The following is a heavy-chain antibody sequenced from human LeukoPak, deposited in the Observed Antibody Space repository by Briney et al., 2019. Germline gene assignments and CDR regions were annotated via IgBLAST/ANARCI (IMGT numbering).Heavy chain of an antibody. Sequence: TSETLTLTCTVSGGSISSYYWSWIRQPPGKGLEWIGYINYSGSTTYNPSPNNRITPSVDTTNNQFSLKLSSITTADTPAYYSGSTNYNPSLKSRVTISVDTSKNQFSLKLSSVTAADTAVYYCARHSSGWQYYYYGMDVWGQGTTVTVSS. CDR1: GGSISSYY. CDR3: GSTNYNPSLKSRVTISVDTSKNQFSLKLSSVTAADTAVYYCARHSSGWQYYYYGMDV. V-gene: IGHV4-59*08. D-gene: IGHD3-10*01. CDR2: INYSGST. J-gene: IGHJ6*02.